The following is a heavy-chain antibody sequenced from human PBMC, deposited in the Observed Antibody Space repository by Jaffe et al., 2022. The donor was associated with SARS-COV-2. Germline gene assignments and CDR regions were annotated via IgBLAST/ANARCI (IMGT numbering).Heavy chain of an antibody. J-gene: IGHJ6*02. CDR3: ARVPYYYDSSGLRGYYGMDV. D-gene: IGHD3-22*01. CDR1: GGSISSGSYY. CDR2: IYTSGST. Sequence: QVQLQESGPGLVKPSQTLSLTCTVSGGSISSGSYYWSWIRQPAGKGLEWIGRIYTSGSTNYNPSLKSRVTISVDTSKNQFSLKLSSVTAADTAVYYCARVPYYYDSSGLRGYYGMDVWGQGTTVTVSS. V-gene: IGHV4-61*02.